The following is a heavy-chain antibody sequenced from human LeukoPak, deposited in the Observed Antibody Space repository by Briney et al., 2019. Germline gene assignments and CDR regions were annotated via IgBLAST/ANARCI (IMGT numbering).Heavy chain of an antibody. CDR1: GFTFSSYG. J-gene: IGHJ4*02. Sequence: GGSLRLSCAASGFTFSSYGMHWVRQAPGKGLEWVAFIQYDGSNKYYADSVKGRFTISRDNSKNTLYLQMNSLRAEDTAVYYCARAGYQMAFDYWGQGTLVTVSS. CDR2: IQYDGSNK. V-gene: IGHV3-30*02. D-gene: IGHD2-2*01. CDR3: ARAGYQMAFDY.